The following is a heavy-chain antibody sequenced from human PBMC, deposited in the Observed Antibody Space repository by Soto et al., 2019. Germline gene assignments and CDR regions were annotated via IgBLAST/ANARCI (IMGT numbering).Heavy chain of an antibody. J-gene: IGHJ6*03. CDR1: GYTFTSYG. CDR2: ISAYNGNT. D-gene: IGHD2-15*01. V-gene: IGHV1-18*01. Sequence: QVQLVQSGAEVKKPGASVKVSCKGSGYTFTSYGISWVRPAPGQGLEWMGWISAYNGNTNYAQKLQGRVTMTTDTPPSTAYMELRSLRTDDTAVYYCARVYVVVVAATRLNFSYYMDVWGKGTTATVSS. CDR3: ARVYVVVVAATRLNFSYYMDV.